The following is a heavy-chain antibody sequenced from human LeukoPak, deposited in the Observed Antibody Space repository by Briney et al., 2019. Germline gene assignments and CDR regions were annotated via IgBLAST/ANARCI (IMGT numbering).Heavy chain of an antibody. CDR2: ISSSSSTI. CDR1: GFTFSSYS. CDR3: ARGTVTTFHYYYYMDV. Sequence: GGSLRLSCAASGFTFSSYSMNWVRQAPGKGLEWVSYISSSSSTIYYADSVKGRFTISRDNVKNSLYLQMNSLRAEDTAVYYCARGTVTTFHYYYYMDVWGKGTTVTVSS. J-gene: IGHJ6*03. D-gene: IGHD4-17*01. V-gene: IGHV3-48*01.